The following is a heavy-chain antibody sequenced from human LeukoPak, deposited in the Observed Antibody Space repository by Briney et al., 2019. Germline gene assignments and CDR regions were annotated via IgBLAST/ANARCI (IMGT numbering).Heavy chain of an antibody. Sequence: GGSLRLSCAASGFTFRNCAMSWVRQAPGKGLEWVSGISGTGYNTYYADSVKGRFTISRDNSKNTLYLQMNSLRAEDTAVYYCAKDVPLATTGYLYFDNWGQGTLVTVSS. V-gene: IGHV3-23*01. J-gene: IGHJ4*02. CDR1: GFTFRNCA. CDR2: ISGTGYNT. CDR3: AKDVPLATTGYLYFDN. D-gene: IGHD3-9*01.